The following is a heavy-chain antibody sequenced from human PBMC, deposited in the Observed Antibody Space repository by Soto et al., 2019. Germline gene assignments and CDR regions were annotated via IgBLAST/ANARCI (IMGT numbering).Heavy chain of an antibody. V-gene: IGHV3-48*02. D-gene: IGHD3-3*01. CDR3: ARDLGPTIFGVLTHGWYFDL. CDR1: GFTFSSYS. J-gene: IGHJ2*01. CDR2: ISSSSSTI. Sequence: GGSLRLSCAASGFTFSSYSMNWVRQAPGKGPEWVSYISSSSSTIYYADSVKGRFTISRDNAKNSLYLQMNSLRDEDTAVYYCARDLGPTIFGVLTHGWYFDLWGRGTLVTVSS.